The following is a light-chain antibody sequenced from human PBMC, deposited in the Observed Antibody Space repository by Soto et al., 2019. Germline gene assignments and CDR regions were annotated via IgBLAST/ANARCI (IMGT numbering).Light chain of an antibody. Sequence: QSVLTQPPSASGSPGQSVTISCTGTSSDVGGYNFVSWFQHHPGKAPKLLIFDVAKRSSGVPDRFSGSKSAYTASLTVSGLQTEDEADYYCISYADSNTFVFGGGTKLTVL. CDR3: ISYADSNTFV. J-gene: IGLJ2*01. CDR2: DVA. V-gene: IGLV2-8*01. CDR1: SSDVGGYNF.